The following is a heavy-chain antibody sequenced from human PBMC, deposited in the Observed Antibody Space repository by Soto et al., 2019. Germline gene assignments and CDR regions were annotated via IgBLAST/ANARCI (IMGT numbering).Heavy chain of an antibody. CDR3: ARDNGSGSYGQNYYYYGMDV. J-gene: IGHJ6*02. CDR2: IIPIFGTA. D-gene: IGHD3-10*01. Sequence: ASVKVSCKASGGTFSSYAISWVRQAPGQGLEWMGGIIPIFGTANYAQKFQGRVTITADESTSTAYMELSSLRSEDTAVYYCARDNGSGSYGQNYYYYGMDVWGQGTTVTVSS. CDR1: GGTFSSYA. V-gene: IGHV1-69*13.